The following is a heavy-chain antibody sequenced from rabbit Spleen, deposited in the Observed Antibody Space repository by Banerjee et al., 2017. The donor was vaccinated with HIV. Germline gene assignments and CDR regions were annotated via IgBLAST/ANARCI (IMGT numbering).Heavy chain of an antibody. CDR2: IYTGRGGT. CDR1: GFSFNSGHD. D-gene: IGHD1-1*01. Sequence: QSLEESGGGLVKPGASLTLTCKASGFSFNSGHDMCWVRQAPGKGLEWIGAIYTGRGGTDYANWVNGRFTISSDNAQYTVDLQMNSLTAADTATYFCARNSGNWKLTRLDLWGPGTLVTVS. J-gene: IGHJ3*01. CDR3: ARNSGNWKLTRLDL. V-gene: IGHV1S40*01.